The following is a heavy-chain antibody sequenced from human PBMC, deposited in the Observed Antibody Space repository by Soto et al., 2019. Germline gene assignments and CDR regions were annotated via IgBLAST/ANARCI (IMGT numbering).Heavy chain of an antibody. CDR2: LYNSGST. CDR1: GGSISNYY. V-gene: IGHV4-59*01. CDR3: ARGSAGDYADY. D-gene: IGHD4-17*01. J-gene: IGHJ4*02. Sequence: QVQLQESGPGLVKASETLSLTCTVSGGSISNYYWNWIRQSPGKGLEWIGYLYNSGSTNYNPSLKSRVSISVDTSKNQCSLRLTSVTAADTAVYYCARGSAGDYADYWGQGTLVTVSS.